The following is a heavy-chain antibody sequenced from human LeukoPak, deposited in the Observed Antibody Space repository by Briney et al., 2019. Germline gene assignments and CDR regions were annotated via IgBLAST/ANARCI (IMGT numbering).Heavy chain of an antibody. Sequence: GGSLRLSCAASGFTFSGSAMHWVRQASGKGLEWVGRIRSKANSYATAYAASVKGRFTISRDDSKNTAYLQMNSLKTEDTAVYYCARDRGSWYDWWGQGTLVTVSS. D-gene: IGHD6-13*01. J-gene: IGHJ4*02. CDR2: IRSKANSYAT. V-gene: IGHV3-73*01. CDR1: GFTFSGSA. CDR3: ARDRGSWYDW.